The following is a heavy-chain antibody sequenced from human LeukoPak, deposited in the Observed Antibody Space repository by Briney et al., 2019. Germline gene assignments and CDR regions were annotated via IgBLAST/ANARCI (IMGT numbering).Heavy chain of an antibody. CDR3: ARDRTPGGYYYGSGSYGD. CDR2: INSDGSST. CDR1: GFTFSSYW. Sequence: PGGSLRLSCAASGFTFSSYWMHWVRQAPGKGLVWVSRINSDGSSTSYADSVKGRFTISRDNAKNTLYLQMNSLRAEDTAVYYCARDRTPGGYYYGSGSYGDWGQGTLVTVSS. J-gene: IGHJ4*02. D-gene: IGHD3-10*01. V-gene: IGHV3-74*01.